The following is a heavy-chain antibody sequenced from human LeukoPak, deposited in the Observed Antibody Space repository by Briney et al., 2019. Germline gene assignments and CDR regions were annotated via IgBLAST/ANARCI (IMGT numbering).Heavy chain of an antibody. Sequence: PGRSLRLSCVASGFTFSSYAMHWVRQAPGKGLEWVTIISHDGSNKYYADSVKGRFTISRDNSKNTLYLQMNSLRAEDTAVYYCARDTIGIGLRLGEYTDDWGQGTLVTVSS. V-gene: IGHV3-30*04. J-gene: IGHJ4*02. CDR2: ISHDGSNK. D-gene: IGHD3-16*01. CDR3: ARDTIGIGLRLGEYTDD. CDR1: GFTFSSYA.